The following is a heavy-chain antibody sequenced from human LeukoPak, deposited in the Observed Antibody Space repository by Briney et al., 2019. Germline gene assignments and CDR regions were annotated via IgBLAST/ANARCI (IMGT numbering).Heavy chain of an antibody. Sequence: GRSLRLSCAASGFTFDDYAMHWVRQAPGKGLEWVSGISWNSGSIGYADSVKGRFTISRDNAKNSLYLQMNSLRAEDTAVYYCARVRIVVVVAARPREFDYWGQGTLVTVSS. CDR1: GFTFDDYA. CDR2: ISWNSGSI. CDR3: ARVRIVVVVAARPREFDY. D-gene: IGHD2-15*01. V-gene: IGHV3-9*01. J-gene: IGHJ4*02.